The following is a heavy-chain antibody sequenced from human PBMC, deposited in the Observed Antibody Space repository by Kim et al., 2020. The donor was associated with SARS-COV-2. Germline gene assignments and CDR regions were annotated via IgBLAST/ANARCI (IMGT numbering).Heavy chain of an antibody. J-gene: IGHJ3*02. CDR3: ARDSVGSWWGGAFDI. CDR2: IYYSGST. V-gene: IGHV4-59*01. Sequence: SETLSLTCTVSGGSISSYYWSWIRQPPGKGLEWIGYIYYSGSTNYNPSLKSRVTISVDTSKNQFSLKLSSVTAADTAVYYCARDSVGSWWGGAFDIWGQGTMVTVSS. D-gene: IGHD6-13*01. CDR1: GGSISSYY.